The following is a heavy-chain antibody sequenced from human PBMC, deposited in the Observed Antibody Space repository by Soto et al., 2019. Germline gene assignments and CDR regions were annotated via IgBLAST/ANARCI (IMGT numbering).Heavy chain of an antibody. D-gene: IGHD1-26*01. V-gene: IGHV3-74*01. J-gene: IGHJ4*02. CDR1: GFTSSSDW. CDR3: TRPWGY. CDR2: INRDGSSR. Sequence: EVQLVESGGGLVQPGGSLRLSCVASGFTSSSDWMHWVRQAPGKGLVWVSRINRDGSSRGYADSVKGRFTISRDNAKNTLYLQMNSLGAEATAVYYCTRPWGYWGQGTRVTVSS.